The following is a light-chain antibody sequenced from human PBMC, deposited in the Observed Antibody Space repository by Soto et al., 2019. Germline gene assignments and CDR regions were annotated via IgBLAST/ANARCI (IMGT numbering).Light chain of an antibody. CDR1: QSVSSSY. CDR3: QQYGSSPWT. CDR2: GAS. V-gene: IGKV3-20*01. J-gene: IGKJ1*01. Sequence: EIVLTQSPGTLSLSPGXRATLSCRASQSVSSSYLAWYQQKPGQAPRLLIYGASSRATGISDRFSGSGSGTDFTLTISRLEPEDFAVYYCQQYGSSPWTFGQGTKVDIK.